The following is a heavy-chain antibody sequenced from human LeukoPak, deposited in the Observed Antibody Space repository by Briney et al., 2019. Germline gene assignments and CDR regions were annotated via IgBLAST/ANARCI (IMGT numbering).Heavy chain of an antibody. CDR3: ARDGLPAARDI. J-gene: IGHJ3*02. V-gene: IGHV4-39*02. CDR1: GGSIRSSTYY. D-gene: IGHD6-6*01. CDR2: MYYTGST. Sequence: SETLSLTCTVSGGSIRSSTYYWGWIRQPPGKGLEWIGSMYYTGSTYYSPSLKSRVTISVDTSKNQFSLKLSSVTAADTAVYYCARDGLPAARDIWGQGTMVTVSS.